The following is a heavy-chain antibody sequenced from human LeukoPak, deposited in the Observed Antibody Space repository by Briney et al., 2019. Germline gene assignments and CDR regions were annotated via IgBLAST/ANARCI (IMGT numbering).Heavy chain of an antibody. CDR2: INPNRGDP. V-gene: IGHV1-46*01. CDR1: VYSFTIHY. J-gene: IGHJ6*02. Sequence: ASVTVSCKASVYSFTIHYLFWVRQAPGQGLQWMGTINPNRGDPYYAQQFQGRLTMTRDKATRTVYMELRSLKFEDTAVYFCARDRWGGSHEGGYLSWGGNHYRYYHYGMDVWGQGTTVIVS. D-gene: IGHD3-16*02. CDR3: ARDRWGGSHEGGYLSWGGNHYRYYHYGMDV.